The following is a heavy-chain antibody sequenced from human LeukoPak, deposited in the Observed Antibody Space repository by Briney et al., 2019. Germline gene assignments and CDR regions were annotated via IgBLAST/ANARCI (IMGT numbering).Heavy chain of an antibody. CDR3: ARSYGSGNYFDY. D-gene: IGHD3-10*01. J-gene: IGHJ4*02. CDR2: IYYSGSA. CDR1: GGSMSTYY. Sequence: SETLSLTCTVSGGSMSTYYGSWIRQPPGKGLEWIGYIYYSGSAKYNPSLKSRVTISVDTSKNQFSLKLSSVTAADTAVYYCARSYGSGNYFDYWGQGTLVTVSS. V-gene: IGHV4-59*01.